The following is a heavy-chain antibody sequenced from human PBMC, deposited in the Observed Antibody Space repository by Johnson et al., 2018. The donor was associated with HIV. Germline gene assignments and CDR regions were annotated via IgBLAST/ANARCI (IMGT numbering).Heavy chain of an antibody. D-gene: IGHD1-20*01. Sequence: QVQLVESGGGVVQPGRSLRLSCAASGFTFSAYAMHWVRQAPGKGLAWVALVSYDGSNRYYADSVKGRVNISRDNSKNTLYLQINSLRAEETAVYYCARDRERYNWNLGAFDIWGQGTMVTVSS. CDR2: VSYDGSNR. CDR1: GFTFSAYA. J-gene: IGHJ3*02. CDR3: ARDRERYNWNLGAFDI. V-gene: IGHV3-30-3*01.